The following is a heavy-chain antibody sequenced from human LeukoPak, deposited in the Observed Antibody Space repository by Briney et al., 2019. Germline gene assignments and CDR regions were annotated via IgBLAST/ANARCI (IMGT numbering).Heavy chain of an antibody. CDR2: MNPNSGNT. J-gene: IGHJ4*02. CDR1: GYTFTSYG. V-gene: IGHV1-8*01. Sequence: ASEKLSFKASGYTFTSYGINWVRQATGQGLEWMGWMNPNSGNTGYAQKFQGRVTMTRNTSISTAYMELSSLRSEDTAVYYCARGGGENYYFDYWGQGTLVTVSS. CDR3: ARGGGENYYFDY. D-gene: IGHD2-15*01.